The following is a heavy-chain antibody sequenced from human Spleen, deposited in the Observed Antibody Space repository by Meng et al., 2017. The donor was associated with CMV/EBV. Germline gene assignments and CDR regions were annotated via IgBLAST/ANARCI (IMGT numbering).Heavy chain of an antibody. Sequence: GESLKISCAASGFTFDDYGMSWVRQAPGKGLEWVSGINWNGSSTGYADSVKGRFTISSDNAKNSLYLQMNSLRAEDTAVYYCARDYDSSGTHRDYWGQGTLVTVSS. CDR1: GFTFDDYG. CDR2: INWNGSST. J-gene: IGHJ4*02. D-gene: IGHD3-22*01. CDR3: ARDYDSSGTHRDY. V-gene: IGHV3-20*04.